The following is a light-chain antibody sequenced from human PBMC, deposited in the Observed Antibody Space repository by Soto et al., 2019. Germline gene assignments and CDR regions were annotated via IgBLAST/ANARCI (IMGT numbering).Light chain of an antibody. V-gene: IGKV3-20*01. CDR2: GAS. CDR3: QQYGNSLWT. J-gene: IGKJ1*01. Sequence: EVVLTQSPGTLSLSPGERATISCRASQSVSSFYLAWYQQKPGQAPRLLIYGASTRATGTPDRFSGSGSGTDFTLTISRLEPEDFAVYYCQQYGNSLWTFGQGTKVDIK. CDR1: QSVSSFY.